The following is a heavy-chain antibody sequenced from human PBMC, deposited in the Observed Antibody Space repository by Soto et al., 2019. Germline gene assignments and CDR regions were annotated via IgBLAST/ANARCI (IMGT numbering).Heavy chain of an antibody. J-gene: IGHJ6*02. D-gene: IGHD3-22*01. CDR2: IYPADSDT. V-gene: IGHV5-51*01. CDR1: GYSFPSEW. Sequence: PGESLKISCKSSGYSFPSEWIGWVRQMPGKGLEWMGSIYPADSDTRYSPAFQGQVTISADKSIRTAYLQWNSLKASDTAMYYCARIPHSITSYYDYNFGMDVWGQGTTVTVSS. CDR3: ARIPHSITSYYDYNFGMDV.